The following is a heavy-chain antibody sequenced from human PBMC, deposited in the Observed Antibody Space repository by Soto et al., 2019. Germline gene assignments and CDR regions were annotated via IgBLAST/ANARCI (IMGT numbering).Heavy chain of an antibody. V-gene: IGHV1-69*13. CDR2: IIPIFGTA. Sequence: VKVSCKASGGTFSSYAISWVRQAPGQGLEWMGGIIPIFGTANYAQKFQGRVTITADESTSTAYMELSSLRSEDTAVYYCARGPYSGYDSAIDYWGQGTLVTVSS. CDR1: GGTFSSYA. D-gene: IGHD5-12*01. CDR3: ARGPYSGYDSAIDY. J-gene: IGHJ4*02.